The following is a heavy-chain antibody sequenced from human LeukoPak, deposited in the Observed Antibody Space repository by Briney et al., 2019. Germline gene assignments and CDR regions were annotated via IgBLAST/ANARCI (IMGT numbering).Heavy chain of an antibody. D-gene: IGHD5-24*01. Sequence: PGGTLRISCAASGFTFSSYGMNLVRQAPGKGLELISGISPSGGGTYYADFVKGRFTISRDDSKNTLYLQMNSLRGDDTAVYYCAQDIGWLQFAYWGQGTLVTVSS. CDR2: ISPSGGGT. CDR3: AQDIGWLQFAY. V-gene: IGHV3-23*01. J-gene: IGHJ4*02. CDR1: GFTFSSYG.